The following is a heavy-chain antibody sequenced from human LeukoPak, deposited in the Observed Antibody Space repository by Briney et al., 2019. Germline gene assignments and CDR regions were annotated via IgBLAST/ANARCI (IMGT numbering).Heavy chain of an antibody. CDR3: ARGITIFDY. Sequence: SETLSLTCAVYGGSFSGYYWSWIRQPPGKGLEWIGEINHSGSTNYNPSLKSRVTISVDTSKNQFSLKLSSVTAADTAVYYCARGITIFDYWGQGTLVTVST. V-gene: IGHV4-34*01. CDR1: GGSFSGYY. J-gene: IGHJ4*02. D-gene: IGHD3-9*01. CDR2: INHSGST.